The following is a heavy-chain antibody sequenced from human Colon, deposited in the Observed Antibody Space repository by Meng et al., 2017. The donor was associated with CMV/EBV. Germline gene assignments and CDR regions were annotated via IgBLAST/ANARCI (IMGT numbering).Heavy chain of an antibody. CDR3: ARFDMGDSSSSPYYYYGMDV. D-gene: IGHD6-6*01. CDR2: INPSGGST. V-gene: IGHV1-46*01. CDR1: GYTFTSYY. J-gene: IGHJ6*02. Sequence: ASVKVSCKASGYTFTSYYMHWVRQAPGQGLEWMGIINPSGGSTSYAQKFQGRVTMTRDTSTSTVYMELSSLRSEDTAVYYCARFDMGDSSSSPYYYYGMDVWGQGTTVTVSS.